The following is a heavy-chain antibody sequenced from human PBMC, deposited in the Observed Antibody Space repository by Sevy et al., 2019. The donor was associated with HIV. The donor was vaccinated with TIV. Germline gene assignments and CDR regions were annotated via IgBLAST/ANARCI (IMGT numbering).Heavy chain of an antibody. D-gene: IGHD2-15*01. J-gene: IGHJ4*02. CDR2: ISGSGGIT. Sequence: GGSLILSCAASGFTLTNYAMSWVRQAPGKGLEWVSVISGSGGITYYADSVKGRFTISRDISKNTLYLQMNSLRAEDTAVYYCAKGIDRSVHKFDYWGQGTLVTVSS. CDR1: GFTLTNYA. V-gene: IGHV3-23*01. CDR3: AKGIDRSVHKFDY.